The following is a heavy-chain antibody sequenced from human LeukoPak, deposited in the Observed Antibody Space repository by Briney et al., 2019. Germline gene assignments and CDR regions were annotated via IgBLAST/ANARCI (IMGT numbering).Heavy chain of an antibody. J-gene: IGHJ6*02. CDR1: GFTFSSYA. D-gene: IGHD2-15*01. CDR2: IRGSGGST. Sequence: GGSLRLSCAASGFTFSSYAMSWVRQAPGEGLEWVSAIRGSGGSTYYADSVKGRFTISSDNSKNTLYLQMNSLRAEDTAVYYCAKGGYCTGGSCYRRRRDYYYYGMDVWGQGTTVTVSS. CDR3: AKGGYCTGGSCYRRRRDYYYYGMDV. V-gene: IGHV3-23*01.